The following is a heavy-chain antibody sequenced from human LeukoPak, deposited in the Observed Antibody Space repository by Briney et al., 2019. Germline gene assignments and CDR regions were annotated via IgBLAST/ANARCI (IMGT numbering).Heavy chain of an antibody. V-gene: IGHV4-61*02. CDR1: GVSISSGPCY. CDR3: ARGAKKQWLVHGLPKARFDL. Sequence: SQTLSLTCTVSGVSISSGPCYWTWIRQPAGKGLEWIGRIHTSGSTSYNPSLKSRVTISVDTSKNQFSLKLSSVTAADTAVYYCARGAKKQWLVHGLPKARFDLWGRGTLVTVSS. CDR2: IHTSGST. J-gene: IGHJ2*01. D-gene: IGHD6-19*01.